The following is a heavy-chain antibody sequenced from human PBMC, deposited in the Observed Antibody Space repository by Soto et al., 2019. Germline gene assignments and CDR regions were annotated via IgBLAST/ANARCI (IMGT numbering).Heavy chain of an antibody. Sequence: PSETLSLTCTVSGGSISSYYWSWIRQPPGKGLEWIEYIYYSGSTNYNPSLKSRVTISVDTSKNQFSLKLSSVTAADTAVYYCARSQGGYSYGGFDYWGQGTLVTVSS. CDR1: GGSISSYY. D-gene: IGHD5-18*01. CDR2: IYYSGST. V-gene: IGHV4-59*01. J-gene: IGHJ4*02. CDR3: ARSQGGYSYGGFDY.